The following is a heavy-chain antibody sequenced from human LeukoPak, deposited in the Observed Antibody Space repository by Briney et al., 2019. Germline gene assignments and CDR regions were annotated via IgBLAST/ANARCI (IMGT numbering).Heavy chain of an antibody. CDR3: ATLWFGDGLAAFDI. D-gene: IGHD3-10*01. V-gene: IGHV3-33*01. Sequence: GGSLRLSCAASGFTFSSYGMHWVRQAPGKGLEWVAVIWYDGSNKYCADSVKGRFTISRDNSKNTLYLQMNSLRAEDTAVYYCATLWFGDGLAAFDIWGQGTMVTVSS. J-gene: IGHJ3*02. CDR1: GFTFSSYG. CDR2: IWYDGSNK.